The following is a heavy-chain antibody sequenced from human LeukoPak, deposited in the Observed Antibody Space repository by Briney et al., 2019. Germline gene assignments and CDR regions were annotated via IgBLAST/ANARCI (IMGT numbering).Heavy chain of an antibody. D-gene: IGHD3-10*01. CDR1: GFTFSSYS. J-gene: IGHJ4*02. Sequence: GGSLRLSCAASGFTFSSYSMNWVRQAPGKGLEWVSSISSSSSYIYYADSVKGRFTISRDNAKNSLYLQMNSLRAEDTAVYYCAKDFYGSGSSLNYFDYWGQGTLVTVSS. CDR2: ISSSSSYI. CDR3: AKDFYGSGSSLNYFDY. V-gene: IGHV3-21*01.